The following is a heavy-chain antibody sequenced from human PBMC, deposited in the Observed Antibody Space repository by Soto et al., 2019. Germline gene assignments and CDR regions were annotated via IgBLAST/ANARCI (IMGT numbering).Heavy chain of an antibody. D-gene: IGHD3-9*01. CDR3: AKLRYFDWSSYNWFEY. J-gene: IGHJ5*01. Sequence: GGSLRLSCAASGFTFSSHAMTWVRLAPGEGLEWVSGISGSGATTSYADSVEGRFTVSRDNSKNTLYLQMNSLRVEDTAVYYCAKLRYFDWSSYNWFEYWGQGTPVTVSS. CDR2: ISGSGATT. V-gene: IGHV3-23*01. CDR1: GFTFSSHA.